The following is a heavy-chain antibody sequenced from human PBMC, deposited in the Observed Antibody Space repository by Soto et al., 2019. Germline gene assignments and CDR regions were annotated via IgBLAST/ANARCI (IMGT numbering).Heavy chain of an antibody. V-gene: IGHV3-9*01. J-gene: IGHJ4*02. Sequence: GGSLRLSCAASGFTFDDYAMHWVRQAPGKGLEWVSGISWNSGSIGYADSVKGRFTISRDNAKNSLYLQMNSLRAEDTALYYCAKASGELGRVDYWGQGTLVTVSS. CDR1: GFTFDDYA. D-gene: IGHD1-26*01. CDR3: AKASGELGRVDY. CDR2: ISWNSGSI.